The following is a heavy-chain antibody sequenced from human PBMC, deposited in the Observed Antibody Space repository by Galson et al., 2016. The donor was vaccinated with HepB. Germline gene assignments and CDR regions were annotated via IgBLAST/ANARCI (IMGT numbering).Heavy chain of an antibody. CDR2: IWYDGGKK. J-gene: IGHJ4*02. CDR3: ASACSSTTCYGDFDY. CDR1: GFTFSSYG. D-gene: IGHD2-2*01. Sequence: SLRLSCAASGFTFSSYGMHWVRQAPGKGLEWVAVIWYDGGKKYYADTVQGRFAISRDNTKTTLYLQMNSLRAEDTAVYYCASACSSTTCYGDFDYWGQGTLVTVSS. V-gene: IGHV3-33*01.